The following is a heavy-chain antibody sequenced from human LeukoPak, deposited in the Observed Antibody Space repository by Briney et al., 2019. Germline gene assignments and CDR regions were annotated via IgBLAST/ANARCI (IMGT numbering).Heavy chain of an antibody. CDR2: IYPSDSDT. D-gene: IGHD2-2*01. CDR1: GYSSPDYW. CDR3: ARRSHTSSPADY. Sequence: GESLKISCKGSGYSSPDYWIGWVRQMPGKGLEWMGIIYPSDSDTRYSPSFQGQVTISADKSISAAYLQWSSLRASDTAMYFCARRSHTSSPADYWGQGTLVTVSS. J-gene: IGHJ4*02. V-gene: IGHV5-51*01.